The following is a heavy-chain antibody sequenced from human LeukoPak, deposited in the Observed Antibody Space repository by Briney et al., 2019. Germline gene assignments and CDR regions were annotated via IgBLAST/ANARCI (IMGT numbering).Heavy chain of an antibody. D-gene: IGHD3-22*01. Sequence: SETLSLTCTVSGGSISSGGYYWSWIRQHPGKGLEWIGYIYYSGSTYYNPSLKSRVTISVDTSKNQFSLKLSSVTAADTAVYYCARVGPTDYYDSSGYYLNWFDPWGQGTLVTVSS. J-gene: IGHJ5*02. CDR1: GGSISSGGYY. V-gene: IGHV4-31*03. CDR2: IYYSGST. CDR3: ARVGPTDYYDSSGYYLNWFDP.